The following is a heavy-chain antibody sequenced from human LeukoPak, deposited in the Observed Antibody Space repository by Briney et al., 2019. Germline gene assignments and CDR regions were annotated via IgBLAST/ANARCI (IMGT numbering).Heavy chain of an antibody. CDR2: INHSGST. V-gene: IGHV4-34*01. CDR1: GGSFSGYY. J-gene: IGHJ4*02. Sequence: SETLSLTCAVYGGSFSGYYWSWIRQPPGKGLEWIGEINHSGSTNYNPSLKSRVTISVDTSKIQCSLKLSSVTAADTAVYYCARGVRVGVATMAIDYWGQGTLVTVSS. D-gene: IGHD5-12*01. CDR3: ARGVRVGVATMAIDY.